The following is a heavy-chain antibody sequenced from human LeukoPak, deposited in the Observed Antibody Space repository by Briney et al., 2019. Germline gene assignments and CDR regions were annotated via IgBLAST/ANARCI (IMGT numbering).Heavy chain of an antibody. Sequence: PGGSLRLSCAASGFTFSSYAMSWVRQAPGKGLEWVSAISGSGGSTYYADSVKGRFTISRDNSKNTLYLRMNSLRAEDTAVYYCAKDRRSSSTSCRFDYWGQGTLVTVSS. CDR2: ISGSGGST. D-gene: IGHD2-2*01. J-gene: IGHJ4*02. CDR1: GFTFSSYA. V-gene: IGHV3-23*01. CDR3: AKDRRSSSTSCRFDY.